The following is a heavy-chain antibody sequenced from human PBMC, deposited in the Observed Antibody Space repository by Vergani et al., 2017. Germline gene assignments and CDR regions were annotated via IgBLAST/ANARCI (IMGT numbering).Heavy chain of an antibody. J-gene: IGHJ6*01. CDR3: AREGAARIILNYGMDV. V-gene: IGHV1-2*02. CDR1: GYTFTGYY. D-gene: IGHD3-3*01. CDR2: INPNSGGT. Sequence: QVQLVQSGAEVKKPGASVKVSCKASGYTFTGYYMHWVRQAPGQGLEWMGWINPNSGGTNYAQKFQGRVTMTKDTSISTAYMGLSRLRSDDTAVYYCAREGAARIILNYGMDVGGQATTVTVSS.